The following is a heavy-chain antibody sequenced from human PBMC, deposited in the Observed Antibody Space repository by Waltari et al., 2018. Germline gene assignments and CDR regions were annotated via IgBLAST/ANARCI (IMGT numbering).Heavy chain of an antibody. D-gene: IGHD1-26*01. V-gene: IGHV4-38-2*02. CDR2: IYHSGST. CDR3: ARESXVGASYFXY. Sequence: QLQESGPXLVQPXXTLSLTXPVSGYSISSGYYWGWLRXPPGKGLEWIGSIYHSGSTYYNPSXXXRXTISXDTSKNQFSLKXSSVTAXXTXVYYCARESXVGASYFXYWGQGTLXXXXS. CDR1: GYSISSGYY. J-gene: IGHJ4*02.